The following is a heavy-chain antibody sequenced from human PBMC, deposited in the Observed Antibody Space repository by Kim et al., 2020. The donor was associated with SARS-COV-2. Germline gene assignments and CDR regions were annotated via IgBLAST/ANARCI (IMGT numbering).Heavy chain of an antibody. CDR1: GFTFSNAW. V-gene: IGHV3-15*01. CDR2: IKSKTDGGTT. D-gene: IGHD3-3*01. Sequence: GGSLRLSCAASGFTFSNAWMSWVRQAPGKGLEWVGRIKSKTDGGTTDYAAPVKGRFTISRDDSKNTLYLQMNSLKTEDTAVYYCTTHAWSGYYRWDRDLGKPDAFDIWGQGTMVTVSS. CDR3: TTHAWSGYYRWDRDLGKPDAFDI. J-gene: IGHJ3*02.